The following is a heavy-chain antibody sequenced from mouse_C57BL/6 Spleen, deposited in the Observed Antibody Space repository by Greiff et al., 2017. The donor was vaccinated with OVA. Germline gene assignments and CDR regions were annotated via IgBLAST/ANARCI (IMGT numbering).Heavy chain of an antibody. CDR1: GYTFTSYG. V-gene: IGHV1-81*01. CDR2: IYPRSGNT. J-gene: IGHJ3*01. D-gene: IGHD1-1*01. CDR3: ASPIYYYGSSPFAY. Sequence: QVQLKQSGAELARPGASVKLSCKASGYTFTSYGISWVKQRTGQGLEWIGEIYPRSGNTYYNEKFKGKATLTADKSSSTAYMELRSLTSEDSAVYFCASPIYYYGSSPFAYWGQGTLVTVSA.